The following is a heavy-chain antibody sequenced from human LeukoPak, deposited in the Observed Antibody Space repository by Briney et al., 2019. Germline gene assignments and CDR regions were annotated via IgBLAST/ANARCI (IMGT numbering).Heavy chain of an antibody. Sequence: KTSETLSLTCAVYGGSFSGYYWSWIRQPPGKGLEWIGEINHSGSTNYNPSLKSRVTISVDTSKNQFSLKLSSVTAADTAVYYCARAPRVVVPAAIGAFDIWGQGTMVTVSS. D-gene: IGHD2-2*01. CDR1: GGSFSGYY. CDR3: ARAPRVVVPAAIGAFDI. V-gene: IGHV4-34*01. CDR2: INHSGST. J-gene: IGHJ3*02.